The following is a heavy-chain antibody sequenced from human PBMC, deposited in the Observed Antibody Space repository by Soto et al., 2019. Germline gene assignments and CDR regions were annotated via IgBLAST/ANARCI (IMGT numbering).Heavy chain of an antibody. CDR1: GGSISSYY. D-gene: IGHD2-21*02. Sequence: SETLSLTCTVSGGSISSYYWSWIRQPPGKGLEWIGYIYYSGSTNYNPSLKSRVTISVDTSKNQFSLKLSSVTAADTAVYYCASTYCGGDCYSDYYYYGMDVWGQGTTVTVSS. CDR3: ASTYCGGDCYSDYYYYGMDV. CDR2: IYYSGST. V-gene: IGHV4-59*08. J-gene: IGHJ6*02.